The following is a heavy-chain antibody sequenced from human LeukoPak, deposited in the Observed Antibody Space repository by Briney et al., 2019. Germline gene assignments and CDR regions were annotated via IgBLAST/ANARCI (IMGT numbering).Heavy chain of an antibody. D-gene: IGHD2-21*01. CDR1: GFTFSSYS. CDR2: ISSSSSYI. J-gene: IGHJ3*02. V-gene: IGHV3-21*01. CDR3: ARAVVKKAFDI. Sequence: GGSLRLSCAASGFTFSSYSMNWVRQAPGKGLEWVSSISSSSSYIYYADSVKGRFTISRDNAKNSLYLQMNSLRAEDTAVYYCARAVVKKAFDIWGQGTMVTVSS.